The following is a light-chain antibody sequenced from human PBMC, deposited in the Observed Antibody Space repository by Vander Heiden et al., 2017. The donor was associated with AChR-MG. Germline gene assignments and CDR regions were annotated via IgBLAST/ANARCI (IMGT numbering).Light chain of an antibody. V-gene: IGKV1-5*03. CDR2: KAS. Sequence: DIQMTQSPSTLSASVGDRVTITCRASQSINSWLAWYQQKPGRAPNLLIYKASTLQSGVPSRVSGSGSGTEFTLTIRSLQPDDFATYYCQQYNSYSPLTFGQGTKVEVK. CDR1: QSINSW. CDR3: QQYNSYSPLT. J-gene: IGKJ1*01.